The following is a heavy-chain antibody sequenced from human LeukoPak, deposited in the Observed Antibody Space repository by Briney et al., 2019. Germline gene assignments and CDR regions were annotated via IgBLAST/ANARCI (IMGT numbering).Heavy chain of an antibody. CDR1: GFTFINYA. Sequence: GGSLRLSCAASGFTFINYAMGWVRQAPGKGLEWVSAITSDEKTFYADSVKGRFTISRDNSKNTLHLQMNSPRAEDTAVYYCAKYCKLSGYYLGGYDYWGHGTLVTVSS. CDR3: AKYCKLSGYYLGGYDY. D-gene: IGHD3-22*01. V-gene: IGHV3-23*01. CDR2: ITSDEKT. J-gene: IGHJ4*01.